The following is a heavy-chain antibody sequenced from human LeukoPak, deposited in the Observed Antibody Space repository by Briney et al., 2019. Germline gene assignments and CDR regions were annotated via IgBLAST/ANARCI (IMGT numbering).Heavy chain of an antibody. D-gene: IGHD6-13*01. J-gene: IGHJ4*02. CDR1: GFTVSSNY. CDR3: AISSSWYRFDY. V-gene: IGHV3-53*01. CDR2: IYSGGST. Sequence: PGGSLRLSCAASGFTVSSNYVSWVRQAPGKGLEWVSVIYSGGSTYYADSVKGRFTISRDNSKNTLYLQMNSLRAEDTAVYYCAISSSWYRFDYWGQGTLVTVSS.